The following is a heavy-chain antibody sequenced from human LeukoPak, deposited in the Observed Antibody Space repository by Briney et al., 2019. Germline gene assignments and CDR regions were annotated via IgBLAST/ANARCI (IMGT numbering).Heavy chain of an antibody. J-gene: IGHJ4*02. CDR3: AKDRGMTTVTPVDY. CDR1: GFTFSSYG. V-gene: IGHV3-30*18. CDR2: ISYDGSNK. Sequence: PGRSLRLSCAASGFTFSSYGMHWVRQAPGKGLEWVAVISYDGSNKYYADSVKGRFTISRDNSKNTLYLQMNSLRAEDTAVYYCAKDRGMTTVTPVDYWGQGTLVTVSS. D-gene: IGHD4-17*01.